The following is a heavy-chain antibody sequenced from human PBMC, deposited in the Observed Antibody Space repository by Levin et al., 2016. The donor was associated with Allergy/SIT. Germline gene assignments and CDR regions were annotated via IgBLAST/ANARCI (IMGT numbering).Heavy chain of an antibody. J-gene: IGHJ5*02. V-gene: IGHV3-23*01. CDR1: GFTFSSYA. Sequence: GESLKISCAASGFTFSSYAMNWVRQAPGKGLEWVSTISDSGFIKYFTDSVKGRFTISRDNSKNTVYLQMNSLRAEDTAIYYYAKGVRRISGTMAPWGQGTLVTVSS. CDR2: ISDSGFIK. CDR3: AKGVRRISGTMAP. D-gene: IGHD1-7*01.